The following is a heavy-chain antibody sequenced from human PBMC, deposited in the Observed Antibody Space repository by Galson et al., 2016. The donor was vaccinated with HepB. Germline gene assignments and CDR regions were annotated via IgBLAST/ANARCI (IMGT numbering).Heavy chain of an antibody. Sequence: SLRLSCAASGFTFNSYAMTWVRLTPGKGLEWVSTISGGGSTTNYADSVKGRVSITRDNSKDTLHLYMSTLRPEDTAVYYCAKHRRYTSGYYFDSWGQGTLVTVSS. CDR2: ISGGGSTT. V-gene: IGHV3-23*01. D-gene: IGHD6-19*01. J-gene: IGHJ4*02. CDR3: AKHRRYTSGYYFDS. CDR1: GFTFNSYA.